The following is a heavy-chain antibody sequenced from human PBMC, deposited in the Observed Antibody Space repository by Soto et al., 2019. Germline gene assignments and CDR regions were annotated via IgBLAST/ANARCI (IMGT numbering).Heavy chain of an antibody. Sequence: ASVKVSCKASGYTFTSYYMHWVRQAPGQGLEWMGIINPSGGSTSYAQKFQGRVTMTRDTSTSTVYMELSSLRSEDTAVYYCARGPSDDYSNYEPGYSSGWARYYFDYWGQGTLVTVSS. V-gene: IGHV1-46*03. CDR1: GYTFTSYY. CDR2: INPSGGST. D-gene: IGHD6-19*01. CDR3: ARGPSDDYSNYEPGYSSGWARYYFDY. J-gene: IGHJ4*02.